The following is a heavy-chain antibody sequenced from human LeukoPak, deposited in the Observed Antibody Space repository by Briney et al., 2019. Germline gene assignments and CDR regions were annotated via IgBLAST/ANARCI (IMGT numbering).Heavy chain of an antibody. CDR2: IYTSGST. Sequence: SETLSLTCAVSGGSISSYYWSWIRQPAGKGLEWIGRIYTSGSTNYNPSLKSRVTMSVDTSKNQFSLKLSSVTAADTAVYYCARDGRPYSNYYYYGMDVWGQGTTVTVSS. CDR1: GGSISSYY. D-gene: IGHD1-26*01. J-gene: IGHJ6*02. V-gene: IGHV4-4*07. CDR3: ARDGRPYSNYYYYGMDV.